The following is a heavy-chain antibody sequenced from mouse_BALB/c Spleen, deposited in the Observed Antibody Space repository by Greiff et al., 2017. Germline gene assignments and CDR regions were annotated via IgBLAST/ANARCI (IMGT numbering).Heavy chain of an antibody. CDR2: IYPGSGST. Sequence: QVQLQQPGAELVKPGTSVKLSCKASGYNFTSYWINWVKLRPGQGLEWIGDIYPGSGSTNYNEKFKSKATLTVDTSSSTAYMQLSSLASEDSALYYCARDGYGNFVFAYWGQGTLVTVSA. D-gene: IGHD2-10*02. J-gene: IGHJ3*01. V-gene: IGHV1-55*01. CDR3: ARDGYGNFVFAY. CDR1: GYNFTSYW.